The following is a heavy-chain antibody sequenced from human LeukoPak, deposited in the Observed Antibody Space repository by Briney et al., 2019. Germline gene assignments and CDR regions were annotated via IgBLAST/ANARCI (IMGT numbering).Heavy chain of an antibody. D-gene: IGHD6-19*01. CDR2: ISSSSSDI. V-gene: IGHV3-21*01. CDR1: GFTFSAFS. Sequence: GGSLRLSCAASGFTFSAFSMNWVRQAPGKGLEWVSAISSSSSDIYYTDSVKGRFTISRDNANNFLYLQVSSLRAEDTAVYYCATGYTSGTRIDYWGQGTLVIVSS. CDR3: ATGYTSGTRIDY. J-gene: IGHJ4*02.